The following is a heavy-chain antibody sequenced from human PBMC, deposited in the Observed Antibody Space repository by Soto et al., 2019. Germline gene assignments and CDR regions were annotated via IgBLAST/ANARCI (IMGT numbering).Heavy chain of an antibody. CDR1: AGTFRSYA. Sequence: QVQLVQSGAEVKNPGSSVKVSCKALAGTFRSYAISWVRQAPGQGLEWMGNIMPGFGTTNYAQRFQGRVTITADESTRTAYMQVSSLGSDDTAVYYCTRARIAVAAVYFYYAMDAWGQGTTVTVSS. CDR3: TRARIAVAAVYFYYAMDA. D-gene: IGHD6-19*01. J-gene: IGHJ6*02. CDR2: IMPGFGTT. V-gene: IGHV1-69*15.